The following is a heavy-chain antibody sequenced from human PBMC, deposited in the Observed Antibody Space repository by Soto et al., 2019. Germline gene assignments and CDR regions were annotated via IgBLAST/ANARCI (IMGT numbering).Heavy chain of an antibody. CDR3: AKLIAARDAFDI. CDR1: GFTFSSYW. V-gene: IGHV3-7*01. Sequence: GGSLRLSCAASGFTFSSYWMSWVRQAPGKGLEWVANIKQDGSEKYYVDSVKGRFTISRDNAKNSLYLQMNSLRPEDTAVYYCAKLIAARDAFDIWGQGTMVTVSS. D-gene: IGHD6-6*01. J-gene: IGHJ3*02. CDR2: IKQDGSEK.